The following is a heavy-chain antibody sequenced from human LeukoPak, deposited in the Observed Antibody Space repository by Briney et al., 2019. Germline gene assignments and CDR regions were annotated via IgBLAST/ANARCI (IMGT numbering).Heavy chain of an antibody. D-gene: IGHD3-22*01. J-gene: IGHJ4*02. V-gene: IGHV3-48*01. Sequence: GGSLRLSCAASGFTFSTYNMNWVRQAPGKGLEWISYINADSSTIQYADSVRGRFTTSRDNAKNTLYLQMNSLRAEDTPVYYCVRDNSRGQSLGVIYWGQGSLVTVSS. CDR3: VRDNSRGQSLGVIY. CDR2: INADSSTI. CDR1: GFTFSTYN.